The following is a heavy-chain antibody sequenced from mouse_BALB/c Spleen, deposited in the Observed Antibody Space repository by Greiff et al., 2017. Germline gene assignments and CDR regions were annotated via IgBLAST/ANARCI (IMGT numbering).Heavy chain of an antibody. CDR1: GFTFTDYY. Sequence: EVKLMESGGGLVQPGGSLRLSCATSGFTFTDYYMSWVRQPPGKALEWLGFIRNNANGYTTEYSASVKGRFTISRDNSQSILYLQMNTLRAEDSATYYCARDDGCAPWFAYWGQGTLVTVSA. D-gene: IGHD2-3*01. CDR2: IRNNANGYTT. V-gene: IGHV7-3*02. CDR3: ARDDGCAPWFAY. J-gene: IGHJ3*01.